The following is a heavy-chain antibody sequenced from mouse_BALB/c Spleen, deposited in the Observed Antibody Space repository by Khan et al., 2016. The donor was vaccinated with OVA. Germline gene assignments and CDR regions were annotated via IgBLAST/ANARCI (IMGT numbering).Heavy chain of an antibody. CDR1: GYTFTDYY. V-gene: IGHV1-77*01. CDR3: AREGAAWFPY. Sequence: QVQLKESGAELARPGASVKLSCKASGYTFTDYYINWMRQRTGQGLEWIGEIYPGSDNTYYNEKFKGKATLTADKSSSTAYMQLSSLTSEDSAVYFCAREGAAWFPYWGQGTLVTVSA. CDR2: IYPGSDNT. J-gene: IGHJ3*01.